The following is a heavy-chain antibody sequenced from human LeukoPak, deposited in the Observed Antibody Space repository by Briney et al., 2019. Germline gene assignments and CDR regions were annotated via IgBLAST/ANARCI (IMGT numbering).Heavy chain of an antibody. V-gene: IGHV3-21*04. CDR2: ISTNSTYI. CDR1: GFTFSYFS. D-gene: IGHD3-10*01. CDR3: ARELGEFLDY. Sequence: GSLRLSCAASGFTFSYFSMNWVRQAPGKGLEWVSSISTNSTYIYYADSVKGRFTISRDNAKNSLYLQMNSLRAEDTAVYYCARELGEFLDYWGQGTLVTVSS. J-gene: IGHJ4*02.